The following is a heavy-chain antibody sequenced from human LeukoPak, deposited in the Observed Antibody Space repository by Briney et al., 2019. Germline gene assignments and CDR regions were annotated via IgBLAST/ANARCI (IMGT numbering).Heavy chain of an antibody. CDR1: GYTFTSYY. D-gene: IGHD2-15*01. CDR3: ARDLVAATGGD. V-gene: IGHV1-46*01. CDR2: INPSGGST. J-gene: IGHJ4*02. Sequence: ASVKVSCKASGYTFTSYYMHWVRQAPGQGLEWMGIINPSGGSTSYAQKFQGRVTITADKSTSTAYMELSSLRSEDTAVYYCARDLVAATGGDWGQGTLVTVSS.